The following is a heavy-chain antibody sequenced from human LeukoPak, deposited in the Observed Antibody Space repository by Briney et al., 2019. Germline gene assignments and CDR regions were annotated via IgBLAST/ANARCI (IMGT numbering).Heavy chain of an antibody. Sequence: SETLSLTCTVSGGSISSYYWSWIRQPPGKGLEWIGYIYYSGSTNYNPSLKSRVTISVDTSKNQFSLKLSSVTAADTAVYYCARETAGGTVDYWGQRTLVTVSS. CDR1: GGSISSYY. CDR3: ARETAGGTVDY. D-gene: IGHD6-13*01. CDR2: IYYSGST. J-gene: IGHJ4*02. V-gene: IGHV4-59*01.